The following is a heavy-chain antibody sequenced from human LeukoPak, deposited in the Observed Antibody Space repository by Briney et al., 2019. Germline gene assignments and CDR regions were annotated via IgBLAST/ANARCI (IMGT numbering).Heavy chain of an antibody. CDR3: AREKVVPAAAYYYYGMDV. D-gene: IGHD2-2*01. Sequence: SETLSLTCTVSGGSISSYYWSWIRQPAGKGLEWIGRIYTSGSTNYNPSLKSRVTMSVDTSKNQFSLKLSSVTAADTAVYYCAREKVVPAAAYYYYGMDVWGQGTTVTVSS. V-gene: IGHV4-4*07. CDR1: GGSISSYY. CDR2: IYTSGST. J-gene: IGHJ6*02.